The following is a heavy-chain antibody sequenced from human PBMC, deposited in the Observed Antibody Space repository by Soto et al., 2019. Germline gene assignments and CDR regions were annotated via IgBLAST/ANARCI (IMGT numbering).Heavy chain of an antibody. V-gene: IGHV3-30-3*01. CDR1: GFTVSSYT. CDR2: ISSDGNHK. D-gene: IGHD1-26*01. J-gene: IGHJ4*02. Sequence: QVQLVESGGGVVQPGRSLRLSCAASGFTVSSYTMHWVRQAPGQGLEWVAVISSDGNHKYYTDSVKGRFTISRDTSTNTLYLQMNSLRAEDTAVYYCASWEQPLFDYWGQGTLVTVSS. CDR3: ASWEQPLFDY.